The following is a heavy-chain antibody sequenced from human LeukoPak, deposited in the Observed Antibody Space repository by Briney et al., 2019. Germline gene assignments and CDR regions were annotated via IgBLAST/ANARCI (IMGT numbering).Heavy chain of an antibody. CDR2: ISGDGAST. CDR1: GVIFRNYA. J-gene: IGHJ4*02. D-gene: IGHD4-11*01. V-gene: IGHV3-23*01. Sequence: GGSLRLSCIASGVIFRNYAMSWVRQAPGKGLEWVSTISGDGASTYYADSVTSRFTISRDNSKNTLYLQMSSLRAEDTGIFYCAKGGHYSFFDYWGQGTLVTVS. CDR3: AKGGHYSFFDY.